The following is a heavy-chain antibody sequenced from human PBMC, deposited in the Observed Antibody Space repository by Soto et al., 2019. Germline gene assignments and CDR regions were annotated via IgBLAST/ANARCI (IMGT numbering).Heavy chain of an antibody. J-gene: IGHJ4*02. D-gene: IGHD3-22*01. V-gene: IGHV1-69*13. CDR2: IIPIFGTA. Sequence: SVKVSCKASGGTFSSYAISWVRQAPGQGLEWMGGIIPIFGTANYAQKFQGRVTITADESTSTAYMELSSLRSEDTAVYYCARGXNPEYYYDSSGYYHFDYWGQGTLVTVSS. CDR3: ARGXNPEYYYDSSGYYHFDY. CDR1: GGTFSSYA.